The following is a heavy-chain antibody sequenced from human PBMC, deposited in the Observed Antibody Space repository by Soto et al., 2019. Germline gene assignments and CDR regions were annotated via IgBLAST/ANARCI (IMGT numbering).Heavy chain of an antibody. Sequence: GGSLRLSCAASGFTFSTYSMNWVRQAPGKGLEWVSSISSSSTYIYYADSVKGRFTISRDNAKNSLYLQMNSLRAENTAVYYCARLDSSGYKKFDYWGQGTLVTVSS. CDR1: GFTFSTYS. CDR2: ISSSSTYI. CDR3: ARLDSSGYKKFDY. J-gene: IGHJ4*02. V-gene: IGHV3-21*04. D-gene: IGHD3-22*01.